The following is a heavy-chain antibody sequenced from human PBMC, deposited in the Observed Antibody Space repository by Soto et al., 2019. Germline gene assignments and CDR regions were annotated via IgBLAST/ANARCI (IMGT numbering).Heavy chain of an antibody. J-gene: IGHJ4*02. CDR2: ISGSGGST. V-gene: IGHV3-23*01. CDR1: GFTFSSYA. CDR3: ASRHCSGGSCYPFDY. D-gene: IGHD2-15*01. Sequence: EVQLLESGGGLVQPGGSLRLSCAASGFTFSSYAMSWVRQAPGKGLEWVSAISGSGGSTYYADSVKGRFTISRDNSKNTMYLQQISRRAEDTTVYYCASRHCSGGSCYPFDYWGQGTLVTVSS.